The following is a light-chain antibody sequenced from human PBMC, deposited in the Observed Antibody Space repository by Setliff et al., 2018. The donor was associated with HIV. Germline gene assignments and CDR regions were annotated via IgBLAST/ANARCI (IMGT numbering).Light chain of an antibody. J-gene: IGLJ1*01. CDR2: EVS. CDR3: SSYTSTGTRV. CDR1: SNDVGGYNY. V-gene: IGLV2-14*01. Sequence: SVLTQFASVSGSPGQSITISCTGTSNDVGGYNYVSWYQQHPDKAPKVIIYEVSNRPSGISNRFSGSKSGNTASLTISGLQPEDEADYYCSSYTSTGTRVLGTGTKVTVL.